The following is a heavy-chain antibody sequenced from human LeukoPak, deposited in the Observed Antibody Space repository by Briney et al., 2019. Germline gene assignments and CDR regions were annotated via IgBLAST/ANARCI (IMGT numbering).Heavy chain of an antibody. CDR3: AKDRGYSGYDY. CDR1: GGSISTSNYY. Sequence: SETLSLTCTVSGGSISTSNYYWGWIRQPPGKGLEWIGNIFYSGSTYYSPSLKSRVTISLDTSRNQFSLKLNSVTAADTAVYYCAKDRGYSGYDYRGQGTLVTVSS. D-gene: IGHD5-12*01. J-gene: IGHJ4*02. CDR2: IFYSGST. V-gene: IGHV4-39*07.